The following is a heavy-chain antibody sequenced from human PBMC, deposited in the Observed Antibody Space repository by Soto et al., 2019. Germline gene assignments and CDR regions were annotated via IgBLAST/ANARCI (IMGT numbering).Heavy chain of an antibody. CDR3: AREVYCGRGSCALYSHDFFAMDF. V-gene: IGHV1-18*01. D-gene: IGHD2-15*01. J-gene: IGHJ6*02. CDR1: GYSFMRYG. Sequence: ASVKVSCKASGYSFMRYGISWVRQAPGQGLEWMGWISTYNRNEKYAQKFQGRVTLTIDTSTNTAYMELRSLTPDDTAVYYFAREVYCGRGSCALYSHDFFAMDFWVQGTTVTVS. CDR2: ISTYNRNE.